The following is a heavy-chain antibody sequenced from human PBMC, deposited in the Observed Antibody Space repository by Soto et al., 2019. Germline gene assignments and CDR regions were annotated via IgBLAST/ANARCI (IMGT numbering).Heavy chain of an antibody. J-gene: IGHJ5*02. D-gene: IGHD3-16*01. CDR1: GDSIRSYY. CDR2: IYYSGHT. CDR3: ARDMLAGFTHSFDP. V-gene: IGHV4-59*01. Sequence: SETLSLTCTVSGDSIRSYYWSWIRQPPGKGLEWIGYIYYSGHTSYNPSLKSRVTISMDTSKNQLSLKLTSMTAADTAVYYCARDMLAGFTHSFDPWGQGTLVTVSS.